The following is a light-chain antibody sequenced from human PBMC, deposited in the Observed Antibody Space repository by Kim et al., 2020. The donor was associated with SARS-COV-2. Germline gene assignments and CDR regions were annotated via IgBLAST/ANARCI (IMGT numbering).Light chain of an antibody. V-gene: IGKV3-20*01. CDR2: GAS. CDR1: QGVTGSF. CDR3: QQYGSSGWT. Sequence: APVESATLACMPRQGVTGSFLAWYQQKPGQAPRLLMYGASSRATGIPDRCSGSGSGTDFTLTISRLEPEDIAVYYCQQYGSSGWTFGQGTKVDIK. J-gene: IGKJ1*01.